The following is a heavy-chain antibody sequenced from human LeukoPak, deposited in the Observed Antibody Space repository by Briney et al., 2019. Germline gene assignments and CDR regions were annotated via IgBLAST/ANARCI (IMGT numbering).Heavy chain of an antibody. V-gene: IGHV4-39*01. CDR3: ARRRYSSGGGYYYYYMDV. J-gene: IGHJ6*03. Sequence: SETLSLTCTVSGGSISSSSYYWGWIRQPPGKGLGWIGSIYYSGSTYYNPSLKSRVTISVDTSKNQFSLKLSSVTAADTAVYYCARRRYSSGGGYYYYYMDVWGKGTTVTVSS. CDR1: GGSISSSSYY. CDR2: IYYSGST. D-gene: IGHD6-19*01.